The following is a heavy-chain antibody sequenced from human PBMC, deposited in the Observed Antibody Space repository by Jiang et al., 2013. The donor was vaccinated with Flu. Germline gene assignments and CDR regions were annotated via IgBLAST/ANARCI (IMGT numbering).Heavy chain of an antibody. V-gene: IGHV7-4-1*02. CDR2: INTNTGNP. Sequence: QSGSELKKPGASVKVSCKASGYTFTSYAMNWVRQAPGQGLEWMGWINTNTGNPTYAQGFTGRFVFSLDTSVSTAYLQISSLKAEDTAVYYCARLGTYFRPKAVDNFDYWGQGTLVTVSS. D-gene: IGHD3-9*01. J-gene: IGHJ4*02. CDR3: ARLGTYFRPKAVDNFDY. CDR1: GYTFTSYA.